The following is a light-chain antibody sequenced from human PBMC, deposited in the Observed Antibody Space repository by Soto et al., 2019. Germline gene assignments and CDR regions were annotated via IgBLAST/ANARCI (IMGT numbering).Light chain of an antibody. V-gene: IGLV1-40*01. J-gene: IGLJ2*01. CDR1: SSNIGAGYD. Sequence: QSVLTHPPSVSGAPRQRVTISCTGSSSNIGAGYDVHWYQQLPGTAPKLLIYGNSNRPSGVPDRFSGSKSGTSASLAITGLQAEDEADYYCQSYDSSLSGSVFGGGTKSPS. CDR2: GNS. CDR3: QSYDSSLSGSV.